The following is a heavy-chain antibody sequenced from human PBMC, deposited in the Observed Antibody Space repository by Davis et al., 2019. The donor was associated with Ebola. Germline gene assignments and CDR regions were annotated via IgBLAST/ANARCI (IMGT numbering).Heavy chain of an antibody. V-gene: IGHV3-30-3*01. CDR2: ISFDGINK. CDR3: ARGGSYDFWSGYYYYYYYGMDV. D-gene: IGHD3-3*01. Sequence: GESLKISCAASGFTFSNYAMNWVRQAPGKGLEWVAVISFDGINKFYADSVKGRFTISRDNSKNTLYLQMNSLRAEDTAVYYCARGGSYDFWSGYYYYYYYGMDVWGQGTTVTVSS. CDR1: GFTFSNYA. J-gene: IGHJ6*02.